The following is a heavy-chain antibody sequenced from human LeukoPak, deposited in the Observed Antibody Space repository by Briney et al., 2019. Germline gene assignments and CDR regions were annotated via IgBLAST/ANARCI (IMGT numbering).Heavy chain of an antibody. Sequence: GESLKISCKGSGYSFTSYWIGWVRQMPGKGLGWMAIIYPGDSDTRHSPSFQGKVTISADKPISTAYLQWSSLKASDTAMYYCARSPNWYSSSWYGNLVGATADNWFDPWGQGTLVTVSS. CDR2: IYPGDSDT. J-gene: IGHJ5*02. D-gene: IGHD6-13*01. CDR1: GYSFTSYW. CDR3: ARSPNWYSSSWYGNLVGATADNWFDP. V-gene: IGHV5-51*04.